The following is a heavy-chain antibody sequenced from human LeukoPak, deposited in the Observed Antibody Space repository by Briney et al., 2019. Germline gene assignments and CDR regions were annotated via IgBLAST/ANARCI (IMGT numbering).Heavy chain of an antibody. J-gene: IGHJ5*02. CDR1: GGSFSGYC. V-gene: IGHV4-34*01. CDR3: ASLYYDSSGYPRGWFDP. D-gene: IGHD3-22*01. CDR2: INHSGST. Sequence: SETLSLTCAVYGGSFSGYCWSWIRQPPGKGLEWIGEINHSGSTNYNPSLKSRVTISVDTSKNQFSLKLSSVTAADTAVYYCASLYYDSSGYPRGWFDPWGQGTLVTVSS.